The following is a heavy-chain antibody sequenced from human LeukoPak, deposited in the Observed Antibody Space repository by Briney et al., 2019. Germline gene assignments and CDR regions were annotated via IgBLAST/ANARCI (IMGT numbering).Heavy chain of an antibody. D-gene: IGHD5-12*01. Sequence: GSSVKVSCKASGYTFSSHGICWVRQAPGQGLEWMGWISGYNGKTNYAQNFQGRVTMTTDTSTSTAYLELRSLRSDDTAVYYCARDGESGYDSFDWFDPWGQGTLVTVSS. CDR2: ISGYNGKT. V-gene: IGHV1-18*04. J-gene: IGHJ5*02. CDR1: GYTFSSHG. CDR3: ARDGESGYDSFDWFDP.